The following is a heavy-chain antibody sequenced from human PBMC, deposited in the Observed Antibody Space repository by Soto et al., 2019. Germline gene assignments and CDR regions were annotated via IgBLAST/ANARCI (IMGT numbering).Heavy chain of an antibody. J-gene: IGHJ6*02. CDR1: GGSFSGYY. CDR3: ARVRYSSSWYGGGKYYYDYGMDV. CDR2: INHSGST. V-gene: IGHV4-34*01. D-gene: IGHD6-13*01. Sequence: QVQLQQWGAGLLKPSETLSLTCAVYGGSFSGYYWSWIRQPPGKGLEWIGEINHSGSTNYNPSLKSLVTISSHTSKIQFSLKLSSVTAADTAVYYCARVRYSSSWYGGGKYYYDYGMDVWGQGTTVTVSS.